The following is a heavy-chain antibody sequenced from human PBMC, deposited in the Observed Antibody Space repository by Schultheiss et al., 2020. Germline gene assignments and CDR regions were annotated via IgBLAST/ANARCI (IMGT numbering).Heavy chain of an antibody. V-gene: IGHV3-30*18. CDR3: AKPPFAIMRWLQRRRIDY. CDR2: ISYDGSNK. J-gene: IGHJ4*02. CDR1: GFTFSSYG. Sequence: GESLKISCAASGFTFSSYGMHWVRQAPGKGLEWVAVISYDGSNKYYADSVKGRFTISRDNSKNTLYLQMNSLRAEDTAVYYCAKPPFAIMRWLQRRRIDYWGQGTLVTVSS. D-gene: IGHD5-24*01.